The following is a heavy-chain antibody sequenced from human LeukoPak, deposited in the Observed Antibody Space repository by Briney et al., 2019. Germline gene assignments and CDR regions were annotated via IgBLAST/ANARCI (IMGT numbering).Heavy chain of an antibody. Sequence: GESLQISCKGSGYSFTSYWIGWVRQMPGKGLEWMGIIYPGDSDTRYSPSFQGQVTISADKSISTAYLQWSSLKASDTAMYYCAVWFGELLSPFDYWGQGTLVTVSS. CDR2: IYPGDSDT. CDR3: AVWFGELLSPFDY. D-gene: IGHD3-10*01. V-gene: IGHV5-51*01. J-gene: IGHJ4*02. CDR1: GYSFTSYW.